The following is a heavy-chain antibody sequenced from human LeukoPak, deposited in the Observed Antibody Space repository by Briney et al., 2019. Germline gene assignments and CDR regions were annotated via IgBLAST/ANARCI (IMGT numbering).Heavy chain of an antibody. Sequence: SETLSLTCTVSGGSISSSSYYWGWIRQPPGKGLEWIGSIYYSGSTYYNPSLKSRVTISVDTSKNQFSLKLSSVTAADTAVYYCARHPYGDYLYYYYYYIDVWGKGTTVTVSS. J-gene: IGHJ6*03. CDR1: GGSISSSSYY. D-gene: IGHD4-17*01. V-gene: IGHV4-39*01. CDR3: ARHPYGDYLYYYYYYIDV. CDR2: IYYSGST.